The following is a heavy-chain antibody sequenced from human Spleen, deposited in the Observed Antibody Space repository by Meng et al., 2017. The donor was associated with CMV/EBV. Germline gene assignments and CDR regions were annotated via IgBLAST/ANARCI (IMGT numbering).Heavy chain of an antibody. CDR2: VSPYNGNT. Sequence: ASVKVSCKASGYSFTSYGVSWVRQAPGQGLEWMGWVSPYNGNTNYAQKFQGRVTMTTDTSTSAAYMELRSLRSDDTAVYYCARGSDSIIGRQGIAYWGQGTPVTVSS. D-gene: IGHD3-22*01. J-gene: IGHJ4*02. CDR3: ARGSDSIIGRQGIAY. V-gene: IGHV1-18*01. CDR1: GYSFTSYG.